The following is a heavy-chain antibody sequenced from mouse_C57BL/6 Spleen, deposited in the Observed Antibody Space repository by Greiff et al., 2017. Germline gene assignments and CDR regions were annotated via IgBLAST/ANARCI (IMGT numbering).Heavy chain of an antibody. J-gene: IGHJ3*01. CDR2: ILPGSGST. CDR3: AISFGHYYGSSGFAY. V-gene: IGHV1-9*01. D-gene: IGHD1-1*01. Sequence: QVQLQQSGAELMKPGASVKLSCKATGYTFTGYWIEWVKQRPGHGLEWIGEILPGSGSTNYNEKFKGKATFTADTSSNTAYMQLSSLTTEDSAIYYCAISFGHYYGSSGFAYWGQGTLVTVSA. CDR1: GYTFTGYW.